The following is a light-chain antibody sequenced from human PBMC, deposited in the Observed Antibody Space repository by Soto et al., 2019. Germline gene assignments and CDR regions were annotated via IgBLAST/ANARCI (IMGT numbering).Light chain of an antibody. J-gene: IGKJ1*01. CDR1: QSISDY. Sequence: DIQMPQSPSSLSASVGDRVTITCRASQSISDYLNWYQQKPGKAPNLLISAASSLQSGVPSRFSGTGSETDFTLTISSLQPEDFATYYCQQSFITPWTFGQGTKGEIK. CDR3: QQSFITPWT. V-gene: IGKV1-39*01. CDR2: AAS.